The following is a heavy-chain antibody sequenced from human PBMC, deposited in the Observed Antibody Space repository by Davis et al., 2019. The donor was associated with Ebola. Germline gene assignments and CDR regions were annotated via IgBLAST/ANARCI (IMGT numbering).Heavy chain of an antibody. J-gene: IGHJ4*02. Sequence: ASVKVSCKAFGYIFSSYDVNWVRQAPGQGLEWMGWMNPYSGNTGYAPKFQGRVTMTRNSSITTAYMELSSLRSEDTAIYYCARGGTGGYYDFSLWGQGTLVTVSS. CDR3: ARGGTGGYYDFSL. CDR2: MNPYSGNT. D-gene: IGHD3-3*01. V-gene: IGHV1-8*01. CDR1: GYIFSSYD.